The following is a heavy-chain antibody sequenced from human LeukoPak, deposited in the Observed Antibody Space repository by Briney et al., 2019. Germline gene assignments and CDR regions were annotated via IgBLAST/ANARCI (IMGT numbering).Heavy chain of an antibody. J-gene: IGHJ4*02. CDR3: AEMELTGDGEPFDY. CDR2: IYSGGST. D-gene: IGHD7-27*01. V-gene: IGHV3-53*01. CDR1: GFTVSSNY. Sequence: GGSLRLSCAASGFTVSSNYMSWVRQAPGKGLEWVSVIYSGGSTYYADSVKGRFTISRDNSKNTLYLQMNSLRAEDTAVYYCAEMELTGDGEPFDYWGQGTLVTVSS.